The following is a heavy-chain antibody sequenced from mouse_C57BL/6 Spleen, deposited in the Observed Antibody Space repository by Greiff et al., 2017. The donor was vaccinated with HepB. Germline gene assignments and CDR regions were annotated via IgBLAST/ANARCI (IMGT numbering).Heavy chain of an antibody. J-gene: IGHJ1*03. D-gene: IGHD3-3*01. V-gene: IGHV5-17*01. CDR3: ARGGTHWYFDV. CDR2: ISSGSSTI. CDR1: GFTFSDYG. Sequence: DVKLQESGGGLVKPGGSLKLSCAASGFTFSDYGMHWVRQAPEKGLEWVAYISSGSSTIYYADTVKGRFTISRDNAKNTLFLQMTSLRSEDTAMYYCARGGTHWYFDVWGTGTTVTVSS.